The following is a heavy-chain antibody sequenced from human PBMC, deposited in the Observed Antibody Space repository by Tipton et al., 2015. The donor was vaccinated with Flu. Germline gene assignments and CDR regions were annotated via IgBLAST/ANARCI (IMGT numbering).Heavy chain of an antibody. D-gene: IGHD5-12*01. Sequence: QLVQSGAEVKKPGESLKISCKGSGYSFSNFWIAWVRQMPGKGLEWMGIIYPGDSDTRYSPSFQGQVTISADTSISTAYLQWGSLRASDTAIYYCARQGNGYGSDWGQGTLVTVSS. J-gene: IGHJ4*02. CDR1: GYSFSNFW. V-gene: IGHV5-51*01. CDR2: IYPGDSDT. CDR3: ARQGNGYGSD.